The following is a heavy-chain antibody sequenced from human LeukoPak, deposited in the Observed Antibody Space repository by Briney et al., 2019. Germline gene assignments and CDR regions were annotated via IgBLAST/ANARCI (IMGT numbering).Heavy chain of an antibody. D-gene: IGHD4-17*01. Sequence: GGSLRLSCAASGFTFSSYGMSWVRQAPGKGLEWVSFIYSGGNTHYSDSVKGRFTISRDNSKNTLYLQMNSLRADDTAVYYCARRAGEYSHPYDYWGQGTLVTVSS. V-gene: IGHV3-23*05. J-gene: IGHJ4*02. CDR3: ARRAGEYSHPYDY. CDR1: GFTFSSYG. CDR2: IYSGGNT.